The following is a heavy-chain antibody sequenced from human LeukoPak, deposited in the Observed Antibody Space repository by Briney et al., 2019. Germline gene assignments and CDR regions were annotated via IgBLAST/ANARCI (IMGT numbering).Heavy chain of an antibody. V-gene: IGHV4-38-2*01. Sequence: SETLSLTCAVSGYSTSSGYYWGWIRQPPGKGLEWIGSIYHSGSTYYNPSLKSRVTISVDTSKNQFSLKLSSVTAADTAVYYCARHIYDFWSGYEDYWGQGTLVTVSS. CDR1: GYSTSSGYY. D-gene: IGHD3-3*01. CDR3: ARHIYDFWSGYEDY. J-gene: IGHJ4*02. CDR2: IYHSGST.